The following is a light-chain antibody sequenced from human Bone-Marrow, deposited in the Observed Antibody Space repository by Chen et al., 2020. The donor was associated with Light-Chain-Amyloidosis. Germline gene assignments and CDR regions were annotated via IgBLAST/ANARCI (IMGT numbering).Light chain of an antibody. V-gene: IGLV3-21*02. CDR3: QVWDRSSDRPV. CDR1: NIGSTS. Sequence: SYVLTQPPSVSVPPGQTATIAWGGNNIGSTSVHWYKQTAGQAPLLVVYDDNDRPSGIPERLSGSNSGNTATLTISRVEAGDEADYYCQVWDRSSDRPVFGGGTKLTVL. CDR2: DDN. J-gene: IGLJ3*02.